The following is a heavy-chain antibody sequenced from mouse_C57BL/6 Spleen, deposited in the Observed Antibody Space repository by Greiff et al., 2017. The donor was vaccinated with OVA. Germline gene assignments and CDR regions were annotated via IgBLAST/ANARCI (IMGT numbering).Heavy chain of an antibody. CDR3: ARSGGLRPYYYAMDY. Sequence: VKLQQPGAELVKPGASVKLSCKASGYTFTSYWMQWVKQRPGQGLEWIGEIDPSDSYTNYNQKFKGKATLTVDTSSSTAYMQLSSLTSEDSAVYYCARSGGLRPYYYAMDYWGQGTSVTVSS. D-gene: IGHD2-4*01. V-gene: IGHV1-50*01. CDR1: GYTFTSYW. J-gene: IGHJ4*01. CDR2: IDPSDSYT.